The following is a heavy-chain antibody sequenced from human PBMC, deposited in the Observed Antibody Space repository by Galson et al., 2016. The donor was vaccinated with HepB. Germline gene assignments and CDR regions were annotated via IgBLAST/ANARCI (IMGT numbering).Heavy chain of an antibody. J-gene: IGHJ4*02. Sequence: SLRLSCAASGFTSDSYAMSWARQAPGKGLEWVSSISAGDAGTYYADSVKGRFTVSRDNSKNTLSLQVNSLRGEDTAVYYCAKGRLGSSWFPSFDYWGQGTVVTVSS. V-gene: IGHV3-23*01. CDR2: ISAGDAGT. CDR1: GFTSDSYA. D-gene: IGHD6-13*01. CDR3: AKGRLGSSWFPSFDY.